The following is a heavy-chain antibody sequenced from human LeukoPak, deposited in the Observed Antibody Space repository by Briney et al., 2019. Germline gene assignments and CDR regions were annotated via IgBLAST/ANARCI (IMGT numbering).Heavy chain of an antibody. CDR2: IHYSGTT. J-gene: IGHJ4*02. CDR1: GGSISGYY. Sequence: ASETLSLTCTVSGGSISGYYWSWIRQPPGKGLECIGYIHYSGTTTYNPSLTSRVTISVDTSKNQFSLKKNSVTAADTAVYYCARDRPPSTDWGQGALVTVSS. CDR3: ARDRPPSTD. V-gene: IGHV4-59*12.